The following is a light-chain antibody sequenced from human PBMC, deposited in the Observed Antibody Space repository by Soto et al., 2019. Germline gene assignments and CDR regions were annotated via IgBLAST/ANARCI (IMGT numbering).Light chain of an antibody. J-gene: IGKJ1*01. V-gene: IGKV3-15*01. CDR1: QSLSTN. CDR2: GAS. Sequence: EIVMTQSPATLSVSPGEGATLSCRASQSLSTNLAWYQQKPGQAPRLLIYGASTRATGIPARFSGSGSGTAFTLNISSLQSEDFAIYYCQQYNIWPPWTFGQGTKVDIK. CDR3: QQYNIWPPWT.